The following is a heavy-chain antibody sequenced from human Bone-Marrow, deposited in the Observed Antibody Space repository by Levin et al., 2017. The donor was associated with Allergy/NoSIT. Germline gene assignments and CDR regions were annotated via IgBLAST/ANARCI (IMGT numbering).Heavy chain of an antibody. Sequence: GESLKISCATSGFIFENYGMHWVRQAPGKGMEWVAVISWDGSDEYFADSVKGRFTISRDNSKNTLFLQMNSLRAEDTAVYYCAKDRGYSRSFKPYYGMDVWGQGTTVTVSS. CDR1: GFIFENYG. CDR2: ISWDGSDE. J-gene: IGHJ6*02. D-gene: IGHD4-11*01. CDR3: AKDRGYSRSFKPYYGMDV. V-gene: IGHV3-30*18.